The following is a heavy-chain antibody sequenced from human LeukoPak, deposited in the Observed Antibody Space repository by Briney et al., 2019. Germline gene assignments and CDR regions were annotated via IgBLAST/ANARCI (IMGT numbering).Heavy chain of an antibody. CDR3: ARSAARLRYYYAMDV. CDR1: GFTFSRYW. Sequence: GGSLRLSCAASGFTFSRYWMRWVRQAPGKGLEWVSVIYSGDSGVSTYYADSVKGRFTISRHNSKNTLYLQMSSLRAEDTAVYLCARSAARLRYYYAMDVWGQGTTVTVCS. D-gene: IGHD6-6*01. V-gene: IGHV3-53*04. CDR2: IYSGDSGVST. J-gene: IGHJ6*02.